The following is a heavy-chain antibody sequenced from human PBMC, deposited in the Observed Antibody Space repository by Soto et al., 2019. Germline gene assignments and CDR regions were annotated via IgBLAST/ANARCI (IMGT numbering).Heavy chain of an antibody. CDR3: VKDYSNGRCPAD. D-gene: IGHD3-22*01. J-gene: IGHJ4*02. CDR2: STYVGGTP. CDR1: GFNLKDYG. V-gene: IGHV3-64D*06. Sequence: SLRVTCSASGFNLKDYGMHWVRQAPGKGLEQVAASTYVGGTPYYVESVKGRFTVSRDNSKNTLYLQMGSLRPEDTAIYFWVKDYSNGRCPADWGQGTIVTVP.